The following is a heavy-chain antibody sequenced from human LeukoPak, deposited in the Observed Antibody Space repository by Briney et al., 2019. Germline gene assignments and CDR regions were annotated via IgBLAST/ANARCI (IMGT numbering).Heavy chain of an antibody. D-gene: IGHD3-3*01. CDR1: GGSISSGGYY. Sequence: PSEALSLTCTVSGGSISSGGYYWSWIRQPPGKGLEGIGYIYHSGSTYYNPSLKSRVTISVDRSKNQFSLKLSSVTAADTAVYYCARVFSRITIFGVAPGWFDPWGQGTLVTVSS. J-gene: IGHJ5*02. CDR3: ARVFSRITIFGVAPGWFDP. V-gene: IGHV4-30-2*01. CDR2: IYHSGST.